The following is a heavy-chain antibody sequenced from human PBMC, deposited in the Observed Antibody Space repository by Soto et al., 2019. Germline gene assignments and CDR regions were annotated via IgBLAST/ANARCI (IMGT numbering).Heavy chain of an antibody. Sequence: IRQPDGRGMEGLGRSYSSGTTKYNPPLKSRVTMSLDTSKNQFALRLSSGTATDTAVYDCARGQRFSDWFDPWGPGTLVTVSS. CDR3: ARGQRFSDWFDP. CDR2: SYSSGTT. J-gene: IGHJ5*02. D-gene: IGHD3-3*01. V-gene: IGHV4-4*07.